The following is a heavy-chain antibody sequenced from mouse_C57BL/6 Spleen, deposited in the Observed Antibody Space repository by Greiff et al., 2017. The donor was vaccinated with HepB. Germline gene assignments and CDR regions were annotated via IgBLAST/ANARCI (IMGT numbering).Heavy chain of an antibody. Sequence: EVMLVESGPGLAKPSQTLSLTCSVPGYSITSDYWNWIRKFPGNKLEYMGYISYSGSTYYKPSLKSRISITRDTSKNQYYLQLNSVTTEDTATYYCARSDDGYSDWYFDVWGTGTTVTVSS. J-gene: IGHJ1*03. V-gene: IGHV3-8*01. CDR1: GYSITSDY. CDR2: ISYSGST. D-gene: IGHD2-3*01. CDR3: ARSDDGYSDWYFDV.